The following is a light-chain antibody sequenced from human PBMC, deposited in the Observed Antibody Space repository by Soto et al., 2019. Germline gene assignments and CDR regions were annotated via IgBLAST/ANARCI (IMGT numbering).Light chain of an antibody. CDR3: TAWDGSLDRRV. CDR2: RDN. V-gene: IGLV1-44*01. Sequence: QSVLTQPPSASGTPGQRVTISCSGSSSDIGSNTVNWYQQLPGTAPKLLIYRDNQRPSGIPDRFSGSKSGTSASLDISGLQSEDEADYYCTAWDGSLDRRVFGGGTQLTVL. CDR1: SSDIGSNT. J-gene: IGLJ3*02.